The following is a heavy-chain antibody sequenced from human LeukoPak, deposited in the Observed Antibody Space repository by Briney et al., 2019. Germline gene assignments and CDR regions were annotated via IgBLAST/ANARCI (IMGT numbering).Heavy chain of an antibody. V-gene: IGHV3-23*01. D-gene: IGHD3-9*01. Sequence: PGGSLRLSCAASGFTMSWVRQAPGKGPEWGSAISGSDGSTYYADSVKGRFTISRDNSKNTLYLQMNSLRAEDTAVYYCASGRTGYHYFDYWGQGNLVTVSA. CDR3: ASGRTGYHYFDY. CDR1: GFT. J-gene: IGHJ4*02. CDR2: ISGSDGST.